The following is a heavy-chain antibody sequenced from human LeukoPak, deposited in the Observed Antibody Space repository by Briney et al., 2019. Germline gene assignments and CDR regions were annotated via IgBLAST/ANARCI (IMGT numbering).Heavy chain of an antibody. V-gene: IGHV1-46*01. CDR2: IYPRDGST. J-gene: IGHJ4*02. Sequence: ASVKVSCKASGYTLTSYYIHWVRQAPGQGLEWMGMIYPRDGSTSYAQKFQGRVTVTRDTSTSTVHMELSGLRSEDTAVYYCARDQEGFDYWGRGTLVTVSS. CDR1: GYTLTSYY. CDR3: ARDQEGFDY.